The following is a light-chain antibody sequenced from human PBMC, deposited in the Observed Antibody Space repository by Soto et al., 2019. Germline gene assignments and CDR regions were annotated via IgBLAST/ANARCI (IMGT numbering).Light chain of an antibody. CDR3: QHYNSHET. J-gene: IGKJ1*01. V-gene: IGKV1-5*03. Sequence: DIQMTQPPSTLSGSVGDRVTITCRASQTISSWLAWYQQKPGKAPKLLIYKASTLKSGVPSRFSGSGSGKEFTLTISSLHPDDFATYDCQHYNSHETFGQGTKVDIK. CDR1: QTISSW. CDR2: KAS.